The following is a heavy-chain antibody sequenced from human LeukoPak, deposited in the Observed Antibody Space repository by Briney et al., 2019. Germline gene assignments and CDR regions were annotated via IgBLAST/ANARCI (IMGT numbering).Heavy chain of an antibody. CDR1: GGTFSSYT. D-gene: IGHD1-26*01. CDR3: ARENSGSYYRWFDP. V-gene: IGHV1-69*04. CDR2: IIPILGIA. Sequence: SVKVSCKASGGTFSSYTISWVRQTPGQGLEWMGRIIPILGIANYAQKFQGRVTITADKSTSTAYMELSSLRSEDTAVYYCARENSGSYYRWFDPWGQGTLVTVSS. J-gene: IGHJ5*02.